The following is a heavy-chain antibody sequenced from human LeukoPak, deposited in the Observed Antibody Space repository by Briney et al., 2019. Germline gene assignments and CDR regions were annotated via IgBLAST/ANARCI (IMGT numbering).Heavy chain of an antibody. V-gene: IGHV3-30*18. CDR3: AKGDGVIISNYYGMDV. CDR1: GFTFSSYG. Sequence: GRSLRLSCAASGFTFSSYGMHWVRQAPGKGLEWVAVISYDGSNKYYADSVKGRFTISRDNSKNTLYLQMNSLRAEDTAVYYCAKGDGVIISNYYGMDVRGQGTTVTVSS. J-gene: IGHJ6*02. D-gene: IGHD3-3*01. CDR2: ISYDGSNK.